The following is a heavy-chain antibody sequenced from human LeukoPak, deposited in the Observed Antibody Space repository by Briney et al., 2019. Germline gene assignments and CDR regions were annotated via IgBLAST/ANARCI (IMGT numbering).Heavy chain of an antibody. CDR1: VFTFSTYW. V-gene: IGHV3-7*04. D-gene: IGHD4-11*01. CDR3: ARGLQYCSI. CDR2: IKQDGSEI. Sequence: GGSLRLSCAASVFTFSTYWMSWVRQAPGKGLEWVANIKQDGSEIYYVDSVKGRFAISRDNAKNSLYLQMNSLRAEDTAVYYCARGLQYCSIWGQGTLVTVSS. J-gene: IGHJ4*02.